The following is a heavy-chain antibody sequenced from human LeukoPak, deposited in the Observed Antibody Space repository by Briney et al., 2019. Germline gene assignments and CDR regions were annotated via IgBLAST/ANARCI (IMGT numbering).Heavy chain of an antibody. V-gene: IGHV3-30*18. CDR2: ISYDGSNK. Sequence: GGSLRLSCAASGFTFSSYVMHWVRQAPGEGLEWVAFISYDGSNKYYADSVKGRCTISRDNSKNTVYLQMNSLRAEDTAVYYCAKDMDHDYDDYGFDYWGQGTPVTVSS. CDR3: AKDMDHDYDDYGFDY. J-gene: IGHJ4*02. D-gene: IGHD4-17*01. CDR1: GFTFSSYV.